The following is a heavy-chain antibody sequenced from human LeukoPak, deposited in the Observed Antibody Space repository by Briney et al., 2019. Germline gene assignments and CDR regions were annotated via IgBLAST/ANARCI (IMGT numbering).Heavy chain of an antibody. CDR3: GREQSAYYVHAFDP. D-gene: IGHD3-3*01. V-gene: IGHV3-30*02. CDR1: GFTFSSYG. Sequence: GGSLGLSCAASGFTFSSYGMHWVRQAPGKGLEWVAFIRYDGSNKYYADSVKGRFTISRDNSKKTLYLQMNSLRPEDTAVYYCGREQSAYYVHAFDPWGQGTLVTVSS. J-gene: IGHJ5*02. CDR2: IRYDGSNK.